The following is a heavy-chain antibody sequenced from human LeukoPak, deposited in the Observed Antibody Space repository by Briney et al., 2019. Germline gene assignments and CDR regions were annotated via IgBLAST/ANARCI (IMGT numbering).Heavy chain of an antibody. D-gene: IGHD3-10*01. Sequence: SVKVSCKASGFTFTSSAMQWVRQARGQHLEWIGWIVVGSGNTNYAQKFQERVTITRDMSTSTAYMELSSLRSEDTAVYYCAAGPHTGHYYYYGMDVWGQGTTVTVSS. V-gene: IGHV1-58*02. CDR2: IVVGSGNT. CDR1: GFTFTSSA. CDR3: AAGPHTGHYYYYGMDV. J-gene: IGHJ6*02.